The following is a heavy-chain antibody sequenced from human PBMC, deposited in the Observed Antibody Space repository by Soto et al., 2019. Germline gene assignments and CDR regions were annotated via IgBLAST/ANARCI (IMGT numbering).Heavy chain of an antibody. Sequence: PGGSLRLSCAASGFTFSSYGMHGVRQAPGKGMEWVAVISYDGSNKYYADSVKGRFTISRDNSKNTLYLQMYSLRAEDTAVYYCARNYYDSGGGFDYWGQGT. D-gene: IGHD3-22*01. V-gene: IGHV3-30*03. CDR3: ARNYYDSGGGFDY. CDR1: GFTFSSYG. J-gene: IGHJ4*02. CDR2: ISYDGSNK.